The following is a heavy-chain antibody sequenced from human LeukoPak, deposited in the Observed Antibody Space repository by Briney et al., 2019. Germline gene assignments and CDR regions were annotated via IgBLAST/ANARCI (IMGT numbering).Heavy chain of an antibody. J-gene: IGHJ4*02. CDR1: GFTFSSHG. CDR3: AGEDSSGWYTAY. D-gene: IGHD6-19*01. Sequence: GGSLRLSCAASGFTFSSHGMHWVRQAPGKGLEWVATIRYDGSKKWYAESVRGRFTISRDDSKNTLFLQMNNLRVEDTAVYYCAGEDSSGWYTAYWGQGTLVTVSS. CDR2: IRYDGSKK. V-gene: IGHV3-33*01.